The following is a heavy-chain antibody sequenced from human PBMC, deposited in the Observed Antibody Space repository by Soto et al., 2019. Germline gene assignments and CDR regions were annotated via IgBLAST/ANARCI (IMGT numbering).Heavy chain of an antibody. CDR1: EFTFSNHA. CDR3: AKATYDTTFYTSSFDS. CDR2: ITGSDGRT. D-gene: IGHD3-22*01. J-gene: IGHJ4*02. Sequence: GGSLRLSCAASEFTFSNHAMTWVRQAPGKGLEWVSLITGSDGRTYYADSVKGRFTISRDNSKNTLFLQMNSLRAEDTAVYYCAKATYDTTFYTSSFDSWGQGTLVTVSS. V-gene: IGHV3-23*01.